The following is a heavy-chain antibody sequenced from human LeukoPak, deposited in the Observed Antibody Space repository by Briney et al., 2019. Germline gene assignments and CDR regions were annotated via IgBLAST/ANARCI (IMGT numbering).Heavy chain of an antibody. CDR1: GFTFSNYW. CDR3: VRSLRSADF. CDR2: ISTDGSQT. V-gene: IGHV3-74*01. Sequence: PGGSLRLSCEASGFTFSNYWMHWVRQPPGKGLTWVSQISTDGSQTFYADSVKGRFTISRDNAQNTLFLQMDSLRPEDTAVYYCVRSLRSADFWGQGTLVTVSS. J-gene: IGHJ4*02.